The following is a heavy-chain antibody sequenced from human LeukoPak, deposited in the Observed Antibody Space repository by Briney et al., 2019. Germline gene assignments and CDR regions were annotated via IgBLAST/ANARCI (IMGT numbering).Heavy chain of an antibody. CDR1: GFTFSSYA. CDR2: ISGSGDST. J-gene: IGHJ4*02. Sequence: PGGSLRLSCAASGFTFSSYAMSWVRQAPGEGLEWVSGISGSGDSTYYADSVKGRFTISRDNSKNTLYLKMNSLRAEDTAVYYCGKDAKDCSSTSCYLDYWGQGTLVTASS. D-gene: IGHD2-2*01. V-gene: IGHV3-23*01. CDR3: GKDAKDCSSTSCYLDY.